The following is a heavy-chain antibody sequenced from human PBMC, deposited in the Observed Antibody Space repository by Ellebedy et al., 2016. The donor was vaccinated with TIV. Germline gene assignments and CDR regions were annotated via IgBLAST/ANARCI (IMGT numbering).Heavy chain of an antibody. D-gene: IGHD5-12*01. V-gene: IGHV3-74*01. J-gene: IGHJ6*02. CDR2: ITADGDRA. Sequence: PGGSLRLSCAASGFTFGHNWMHWVRQAPGKGLMWISRITADGDRANSADSVEGRFTISRDNSKKTLYLQMNSLRADDTAVYYCAKSRGDINHDYCMDVWGQGTAVVVSS. CDR3: AKSRGDINHDYCMDV. CDR1: GFTFGHNW.